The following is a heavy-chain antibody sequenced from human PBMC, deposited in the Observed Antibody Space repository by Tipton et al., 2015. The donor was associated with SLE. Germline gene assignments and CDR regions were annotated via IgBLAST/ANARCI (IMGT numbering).Heavy chain of an antibody. Sequence: TLSLTCSVSSYSIYNGFYWGWIRQSPGKGLEWIGSIYRSGTAYYNPSLKSRVTMSVDTSKNQFSLNLTSVTAADTAVYYCARDPYDSWSDYQATFDYWGQGTLVTVSP. CDR2: IYRSGTA. J-gene: IGHJ4*02. D-gene: IGHD3-3*01. V-gene: IGHV4-38-2*02. CDR3: ARDPYDSWSDYQATFDY. CDR1: SYSIYNGFY.